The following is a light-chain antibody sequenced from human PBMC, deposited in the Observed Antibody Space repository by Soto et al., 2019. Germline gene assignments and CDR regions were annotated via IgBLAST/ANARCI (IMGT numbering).Light chain of an antibody. CDR3: YSYTTSSTYV. Sequence: QSVLTQPASVSGSPGQSITISCTGTSSDVGGYNYVSWYQQHPGKAPKFMIYDVSNRPSGVSNRFSGSKSGNTASLTISGLQAEDEADYYCYSYTTSSTYVFGTGTKVTVL. V-gene: IGLV2-14*01. J-gene: IGLJ1*01. CDR1: SSDVGGYNY. CDR2: DVS.